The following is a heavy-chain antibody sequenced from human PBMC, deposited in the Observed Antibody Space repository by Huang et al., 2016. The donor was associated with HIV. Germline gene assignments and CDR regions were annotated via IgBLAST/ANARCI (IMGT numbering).Heavy chain of an antibody. J-gene: IGHJ4*02. CDR3: ARDTMVRGFDY. D-gene: IGHD3-10*01. V-gene: IGHV4-59*11. CDR1: GGSISSHY. Sequence: QVQLQESGPGLVKPSETLSLTCTVSGGSISSHYWSWIRQPPGKGLEGMGSSYYSGSTNYNPALKSRVTISVDTSKNQFSLKLSSVTAADTAVYYCARDTMVRGFDYWGQGTLVTVSS. CDR2: SYYSGST.